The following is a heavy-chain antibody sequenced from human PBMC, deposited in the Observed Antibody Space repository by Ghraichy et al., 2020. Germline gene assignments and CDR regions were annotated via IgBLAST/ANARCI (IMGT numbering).Heavy chain of an antibody. Sequence: GGSLRLSCAASGFTFSSYAMHWVRQAPGKGLEWVAVISYDGSNKYYADSVKGRFTISRDNSKNTLYLQMNSLRAEDTAVYYCASLVVPAAIGLVDDQHYYGMDVWGQGTTVTVSS. CDR2: ISYDGSNK. CDR3: ASLVVPAAIGLVDDQHYYGMDV. D-gene: IGHD2-2*01. J-gene: IGHJ6*02. CDR1: GFTFSSYA. V-gene: IGHV3-30-3*01.